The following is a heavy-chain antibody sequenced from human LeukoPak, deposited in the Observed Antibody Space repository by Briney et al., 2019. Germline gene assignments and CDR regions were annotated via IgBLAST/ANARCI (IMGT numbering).Heavy chain of an antibody. J-gene: IGHJ5*02. V-gene: IGHV3-7*01. CDR2: IKQDGSEK. D-gene: IGHD2-2*01. CDR1: GFTFSSYG. CDR3: ARDGAGYCSSTNCYYGFDP. Sequence: PGGSLRLSCAASGFTFSSYGMSWVRKSPGKGLEWVASIKQDGSEKDYVDSVKGRFTISRDNAKNSLFLQMNSLTAEDTAVYYCARDGAGYCSSTNCYYGFDPWGQGTLVTVSS.